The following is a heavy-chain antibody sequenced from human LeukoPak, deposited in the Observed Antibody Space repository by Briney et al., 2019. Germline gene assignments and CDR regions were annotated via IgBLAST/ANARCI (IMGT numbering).Heavy chain of an antibody. V-gene: IGHV3-64*01. CDR3: ARWSDYFHYMDV. CDR2: ISSNGGST. CDR1: GFTFTSYA. Sequence: GGSLRPSCAASGFTFTSYAMHWVRQAPGKGLEFVSAISSNGGSTHYANTVKGRFTISRDNSKNTLYLQMGSVRAEDMAVYYCARWSDYFHYMDVWGKGTTVTISS. J-gene: IGHJ6*03.